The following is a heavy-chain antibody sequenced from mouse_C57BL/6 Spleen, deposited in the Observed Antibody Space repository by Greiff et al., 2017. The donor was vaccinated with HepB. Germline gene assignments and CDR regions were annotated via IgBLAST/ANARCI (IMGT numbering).Heavy chain of an antibody. J-gene: IGHJ4*01. D-gene: IGHD1-1*01. CDR1: GYSFTGYY. CDR2: INPSTGGT. V-gene: IGHV1-42*01. Sequence: VQLKESGPELVKPGASVKISCKASGYSFTGYYMNWVKQSPEKSLEWIGEINPSTGGTTYNQKFKAKATLTVDKSSSTAYMQLKSLTSEDSAVYYCARSSYGYAMYYWGQGTSVTVSS. CDR3: ARSSYGYAMYY.